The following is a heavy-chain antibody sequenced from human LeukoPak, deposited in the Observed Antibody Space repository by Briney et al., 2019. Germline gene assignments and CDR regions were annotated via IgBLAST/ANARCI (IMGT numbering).Heavy chain of an antibody. V-gene: IGHV4-34*01. CDR1: GESFSGYF. Sequence: SETLSLTCAVYGESFSGYFWTWIRQPPGKGLEWIGEVNHAGSTNYNPSLKSRVTISGDTSKNQFSLKLSSVTAADTAAYYCARPQADYAGGWKFFDYWGQGTLVTVSS. D-gene: IGHD6-19*01. J-gene: IGHJ4*02. CDR2: VNHAGST. CDR3: ARPQADYAGGWKFFDY.